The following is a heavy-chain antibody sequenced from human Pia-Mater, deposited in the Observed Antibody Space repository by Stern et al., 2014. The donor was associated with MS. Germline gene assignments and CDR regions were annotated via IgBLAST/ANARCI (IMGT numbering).Heavy chain of an antibody. CDR3: ARAIEGRLVGY. Sequence: QVQLVQSGAEVKKSGASVKVSCKASGYTFTNYYMPWVRQAPGPGLEWMGIINAGDGSTSTAQKVQGRVTMTRDTSTNTVYMELSRLRYEDTAVYDCARAIEGRLVGYWGQGTLVTVSS. CDR2: INAGDGST. CDR1: GYTFTNYY. J-gene: IGHJ4*02. V-gene: IGHV1-46*01. D-gene: IGHD3-9*01.